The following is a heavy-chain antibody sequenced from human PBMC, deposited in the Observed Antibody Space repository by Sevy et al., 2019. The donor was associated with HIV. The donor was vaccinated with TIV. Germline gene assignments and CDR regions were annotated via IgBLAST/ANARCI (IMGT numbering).Heavy chain of an antibody. V-gene: IGHV3-15*01. Sequence: GGSLRLSCAASGFTFTYAWMSWVRQAPGKGLEWVGRIKSRPDGGTTDYAATVKGRFTISRDDSKNTLYLQMNSLKTEDSAVYYCTTDPIIVLLVTHGMDVWGQGTTVTVSS. CDR3: TTDPIIVLLVTHGMDV. CDR2: IKSRPDGGTT. D-gene: IGHD2-8*01. CDR1: GFTFTYAW. J-gene: IGHJ6*02.